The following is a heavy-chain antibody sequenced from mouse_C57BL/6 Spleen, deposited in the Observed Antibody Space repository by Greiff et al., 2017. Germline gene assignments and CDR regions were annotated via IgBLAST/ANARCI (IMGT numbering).Heavy chain of an antibody. CDR2: IDPEDGDT. J-gene: IGHJ1*03. Sequence: VHVKQSGAELVRPGASVKLSCTASGFNIKDYYMHWVKQRPEQGLEWIGRIDPEDGDTEYAPKFQGKATMTADTSSNTAYLQLSSLTSEDTAVYYCTTYYGSTGYFDVWGTGTTVTVSS. V-gene: IGHV14-1*01. D-gene: IGHD1-1*01. CDR1: GFNIKDYY. CDR3: TTYYGSTGYFDV.